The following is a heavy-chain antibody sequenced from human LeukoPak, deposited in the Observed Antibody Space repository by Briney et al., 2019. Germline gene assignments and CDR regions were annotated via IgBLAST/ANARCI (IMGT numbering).Heavy chain of an antibody. CDR1: GYSFTTYW. J-gene: IGHJ3*02. CDR3: ARHESIVGAQRSAFDM. CDR2: IYAGDFDT. D-gene: IGHD1-26*01. Sequence: GESLKISCKGSGYSFTTYWIGWVRQLPGKGLEWMGIIYAGDFDTRYSPSFQGQVTISVDRSISTAYLQWSSLKASDTAMYYCARHESIVGAQRSAFDMWGQGTMVTVSS. V-gene: IGHV5-51*01.